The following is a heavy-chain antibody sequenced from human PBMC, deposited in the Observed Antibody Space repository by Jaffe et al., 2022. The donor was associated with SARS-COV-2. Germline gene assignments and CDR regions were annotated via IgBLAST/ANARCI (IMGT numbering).Heavy chain of an antibody. D-gene: IGHD2-21*02. CDR1: GFTFDDYG. J-gene: IGHJ4*02. CDR2: INWNGGST. CDR3: ARGGVGTAKHDY. Sequence: EVQLVESGGNVVRPGGSLRLSCAASGFTFDDYGMSWVRQGPGKGLEWVSGINWNGGSTSYADFVKGRFTISRDNAKNSLYLQMNSLRVEDTALYHCARGGVGTAKHDYWGQGTLVTVSS. V-gene: IGHV3-20*01.